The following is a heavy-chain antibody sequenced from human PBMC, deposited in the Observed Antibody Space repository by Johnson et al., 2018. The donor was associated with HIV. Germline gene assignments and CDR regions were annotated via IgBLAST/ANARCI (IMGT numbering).Heavy chain of an antibody. CDR3: AREGPSERAGFDI. J-gene: IGHJ3*02. V-gene: IGHV3-74*01. CDR2: INSAGSGT. Sequence: VQLVESGGTMIRPGGSLRLSCAASGFTVDDYGLSWVRQAPGKGLLWVSRINSAGSGTSYADSVKGRFTISRDNAKNTLYRQMNSLRADDTAVYYCAREGPSERAGFDIWGQGTMVTVSS. CDR1: GFTVDDYG.